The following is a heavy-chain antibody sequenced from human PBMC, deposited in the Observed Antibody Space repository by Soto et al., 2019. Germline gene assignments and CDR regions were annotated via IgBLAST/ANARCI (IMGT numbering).Heavy chain of an antibody. V-gene: IGHV4-30-4*01. Sequence: SETLSLTCTVSDGSISSGDYYWSWIRQPPGKGLEWIGYIYYSGSTYYNPSLKSRVTISVDTSKNQFSLKLSSVTAADTAVYYCARYSDSSGYYPNWFDPWGQGTLVTVSS. CDR1: DGSISSGDYY. CDR3: ARYSDSSGYYPNWFDP. D-gene: IGHD3-22*01. CDR2: IYYSGST. J-gene: IGHJ5*02.